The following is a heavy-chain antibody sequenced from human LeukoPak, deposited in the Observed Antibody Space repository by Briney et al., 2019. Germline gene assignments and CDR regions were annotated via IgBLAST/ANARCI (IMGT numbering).Heavy chain of an antibody. CDR1: GFTFSDYE. CDR2: ISSSGSTI. Sequence: GGSLRLSCVASGFTFSDYEMNWVRQAPGKGLEWVSYISSSGSTIYYADSVKGRFTISRDNSKNTLYLQMNSLRAEDTAVYYCAELGITMIGGVWGKGTTVTISS. V-gene: IGHV3-48*03. J-gene: IGHJ6*04. CDR3: AELGITMIGGV. D-gene: IGHD3-10*02.